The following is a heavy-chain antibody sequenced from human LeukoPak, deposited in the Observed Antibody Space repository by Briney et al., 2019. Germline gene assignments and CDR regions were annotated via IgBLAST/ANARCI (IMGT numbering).Heavy chain of an antibody. CDR3: ATYGAVAGMKGTFDY. CDR1: GYTLTELS. V-gene: IGHV1-24*01. D-gene: IGHD6-19*01. CDR2: FDPEDGET. J-gene: IGHJ4*02. Sequence: GASVKVSCKVSGYTLTELSMHWVGQAPGKGLEWMGGFDPEDGETIYAQKFQGRVTMTEDTSTDTAYMELSSLRSEDTAVYYCATYGAVAGMKGTFDYWGQGTLVTVSS.